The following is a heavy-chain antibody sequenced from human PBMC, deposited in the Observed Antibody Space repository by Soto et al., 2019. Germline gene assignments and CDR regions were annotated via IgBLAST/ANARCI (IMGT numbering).Heavy chain of an antibody. CDR3: ARMGFSGSRDY. D-gene: IGHD3-16*01. J-gene: IGHJ4*02. V-gene: IGHV1-69*13. CDR2: IIAIFGTA. Sequence: ASVKVSCKDSGGTFSSYSISWVRQAPGQGLEWMGGIIAIFGTANYAQKFQGRVTITADESTSTAYMELNSLRSEDTAVYSCARMGFSGSRDYWGQGTQVTVSS. CDR1: GGTFSSYS.